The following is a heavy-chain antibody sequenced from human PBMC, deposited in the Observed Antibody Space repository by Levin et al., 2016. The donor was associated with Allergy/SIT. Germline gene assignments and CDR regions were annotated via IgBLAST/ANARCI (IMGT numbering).Heavy chain of an antibody. Sequence: WIRQPPGKGLEWVSYISHSSATISYADSVKGRFTVSRDNAKNSVYLQMNSLRVEDTAVYYCARDFDVGSYYIDYWGQGTLVTVSS. D-gene: IGHD1-26*01. V-gene: IGHV3-48*04. CDR2: ISHSSATI. CDR3: ARDFDVGSYYIDY. J-gene: IGHJ4*02.